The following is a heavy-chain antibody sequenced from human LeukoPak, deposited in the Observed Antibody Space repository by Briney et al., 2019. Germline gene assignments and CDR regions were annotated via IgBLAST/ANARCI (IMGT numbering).Heavy chain of an antibody. Sequence: LSLTCTVSGGSISSSSYYWGWIRQPPGKGLEWVSYISSSGSTIYYADSVKGRFTISRDNAKNSLYLQMNSLRAEDTAVYYCARVVEMATIGLGYYFDYWGQGTLVTVSS. CDR3: ARVVEMATIGLGYYFDY. V-gene: IGHV3-11*04. CDR2: ISSSGSTI. D-gene: IGHD5-24*01. CDR1: GGSISSSSYY. J-gene: IGHJ4*02.